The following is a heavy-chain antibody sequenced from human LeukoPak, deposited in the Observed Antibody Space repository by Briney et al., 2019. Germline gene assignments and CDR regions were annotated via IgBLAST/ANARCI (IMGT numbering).Heavy chain of an antibody. CDR3: ARISGMVRGEDFDY. J-gene: IGHJ4*02. CDR1: GYTFTSYD. D-gene: IGHD3-10*01. CDR2: MNPNSGNT. V-gene: IGHV1-8*01. Sequence: ASVKVSCKASGYTFTSYDINWVRQATGQGLEWMGWMNPNSGNTGSAQKFQGRVTMTRNTSISTAYMELSSLRSEDTAVYYCARISGMVRGEDFDYWGQGTLVTVSS.